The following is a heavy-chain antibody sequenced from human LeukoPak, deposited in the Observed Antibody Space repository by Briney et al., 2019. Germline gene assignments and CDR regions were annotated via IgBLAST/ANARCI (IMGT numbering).Heavy chain of an antibody. CDR3: ASSTQLGYCSSTSCYDPYYYYYGMDV. J-gene: IGHJ6*02. V-gene: IGHV1-46*01. Sequence: ASVKVSCKASGYTFTSYYMHWVRQAPGQGLEWMGVINPSGGSTSYAQKFQGRVTMTRDTSTSTVYMELSSLRSEGTAVYYCASSTQLGYCSSTSCYDPYYYYYGMDVWGQGTTVTVSS. CDR1: GYTFTSYY. D-gene: IGHD2-2*01. CDR2: INPSGGST.